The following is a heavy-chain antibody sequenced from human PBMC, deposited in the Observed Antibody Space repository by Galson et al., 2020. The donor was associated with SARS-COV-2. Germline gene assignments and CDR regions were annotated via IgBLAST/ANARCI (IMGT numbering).Heavy chain of an antibody. CDR2: ISYDGLNE. CDR3: GRSLHSAYENDVFRI. V-gene: IGHV3-30*04. J-gene: IGHJ3*02. D-gene: IGHD5-12*01. Sequence: GGSLRLSCAASGFTFNNYAMHWVRQAPGKGLEWVAVISYDGLNEFYADSVKGRFTISRDNSKNTVFLQMNSLRAEDTSVYYCGRSLHSAYENDVFRIWGQGTMVTVSS. CDR1: GFTFNNYA.